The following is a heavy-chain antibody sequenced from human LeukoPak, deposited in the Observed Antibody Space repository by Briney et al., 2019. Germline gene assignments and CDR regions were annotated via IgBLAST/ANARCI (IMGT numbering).Heavy chain of an antibody. CDR1: GFTFSDYY. CDR2: ISSSGGTI. Sequence: GGSLRLSCAASGFTFSDYYMSWIRQAPGKGLEWVSYISSSGGTIYYADSVKGRFTISRDNAKNSLYLQMNSLRAEDTAVYYCAKTTDNYYYYYMDVWGKGTTVTVSS. D-gene: IGHD4-17*01. V-gene: IGHV3-11*04. J-gene: IGHJ6*03. CDR3: AKTTDNYYYYYMDV.